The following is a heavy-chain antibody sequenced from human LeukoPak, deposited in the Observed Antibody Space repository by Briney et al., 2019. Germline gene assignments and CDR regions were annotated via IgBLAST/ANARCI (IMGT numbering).Heavy chain of an antibody. V-gene: IGHV4-34*01. Sequence: SETLSLTCAVYGGSFSGYYWSWIRQPPGKGLEWIGEINHSGSTNYNPSLKSRVTISVDTSKNQFSLKLSPVTAADTAVYYCARLGGYDLNWFDPWGQGTLVTVSS. CDR1: GGSFSGYY. D-gene: IGHD5-12*01. J-gene: IGHJ5*02. CDR3: ARLGGYDLNWFDP. CDR2: INHSGST.